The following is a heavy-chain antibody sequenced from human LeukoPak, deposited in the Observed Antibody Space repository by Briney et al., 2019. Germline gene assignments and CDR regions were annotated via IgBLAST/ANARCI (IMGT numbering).Heavy chain of an antibody. CDR3: ARVGTGRNYNNYGMDV. J-gene: IGHJ6*02. Sequence: SQTLSLTCTVSGDSISSSDYYWSWTRQPPGKGLEWIGYIYYSGSTYYNPSLKSQVTISVDTSKNQFSLKLGSVTAADTAVYYCARVGTGRNYNNYGMDVWGQGTTVTVSS. D-gene: IGHD1-7*01. CDR2: IYYSGST. CDR1: GDSISSSDYY. V-gene: IGHV4-30-4*01.